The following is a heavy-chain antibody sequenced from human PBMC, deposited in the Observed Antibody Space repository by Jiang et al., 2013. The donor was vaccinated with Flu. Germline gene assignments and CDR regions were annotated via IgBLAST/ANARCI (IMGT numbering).Heavy chain of an antibody. J-gene: IGHJ4*02. CDR2: IKTKSDGETT. V-gene: IGHV3-15*05. D-gene: IGHD5-12*01. CDR3: TTLGAYGDYDF. Sequence: EVQLVESGGGLVKPGGSLRLSCTASGLNFFNAWMSWVRQAPGKGLEWVGRIKTKSDGETTYYAAPVKGRFTISRDDSKDTLYLQMDSLKTEDTAVYYCTTLGAYGDYDFWGQGTLVTVSS. CDR1: GLNFFNAW.